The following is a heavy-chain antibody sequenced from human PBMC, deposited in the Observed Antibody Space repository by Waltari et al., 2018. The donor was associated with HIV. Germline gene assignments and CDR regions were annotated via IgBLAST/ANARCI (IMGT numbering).Heavy chain of an antibody. Sequence: QVQLVQSGAEVKKPGASVKVSCKASGYTFTSYAMHWLRQAPGQRLEWMGWINAGNGNTKYSQKFQGRVTITRDTSASTAYMELSSLRSEDTAVYYCARGPYCGGDCYQSGNWFDPWGQGTLVTVSS. J-gene: IGHJ5*02. CDR3: ARGPYCGGDCYQSGNWFDP. CDR2: INAGNGNT. CDR1: GYTFTSYA. D-gene: IGHD2-21*02. V-gene: IGHV1-3*01.